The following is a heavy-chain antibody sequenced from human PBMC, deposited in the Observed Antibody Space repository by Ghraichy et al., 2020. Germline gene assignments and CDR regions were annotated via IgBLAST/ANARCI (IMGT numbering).Heavy chain of an antibody. J-gene: IGHJ1*01. CDR1: DFTMSDYA. CDR3: VKHTGGQYGASDY. CDR2: IGRTGRDT. D-gene: IGHD5-18*01. Sequence: GGSLRLSCTAADFTMSDYAMSWFRQPPGMGLEWVSTIGRTGRDTYYADSVKGRFTISRDTSMKTLSLQMNSLRDDDTARYHCVKHTGGQYGASDYWGQGTLVTVSS. V-gene: IGHV3-23*01.